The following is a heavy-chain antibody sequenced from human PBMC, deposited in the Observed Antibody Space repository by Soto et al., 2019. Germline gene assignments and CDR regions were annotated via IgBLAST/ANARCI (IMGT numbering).Heavy chain of an antibody. CDR2: ISSSSSYI. V-gene: IGHV3-21*01. Sequence: GGSLRLSCAASGFTFSSYSMNWVRQAPGKGLEWVSSISSSSSYIYYADSVKGRFTISRDNAKNSLYLQMNSLRAEDTAVYYCAREATYSSSWFKVEYFQHWGQGTLVTVSS. J-gene: IGHJ1*01. CDR1: GFTFSSYS. D-gene: IGHD6-13*01. CDR3: AREATYSSSWFKVEYFQH.